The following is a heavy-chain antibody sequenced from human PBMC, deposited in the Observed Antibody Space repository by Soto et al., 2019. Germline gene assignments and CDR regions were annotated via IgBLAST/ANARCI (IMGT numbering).Heavy chain of an antibody. J-gene: IGHJ3*02. CDR1: GFTFGEFA. V-gene: IGHV3-49*03. CDR3: TRGGIVATIGYAFDI. Sequence: GGSLRLSCTATGFTFGEFALSWLRQAPGKGLEWVGLIRSKAYNEATEYAASVKGRFTISKDESKSIAYLEMNSLDSEDTAMYYCTRGGIVATIGYAFDIWGQGTMVTVSS. D-gene: IGHD5-12*01. CDR2: IRSKAYNEAT.